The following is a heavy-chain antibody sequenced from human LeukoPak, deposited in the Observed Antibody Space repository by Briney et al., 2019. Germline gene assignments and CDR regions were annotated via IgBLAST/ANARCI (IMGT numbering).Heavy chain of an antibody. D-gene: IGHD2-8*01. V-gene: IGHV3-49*04. CDR2: ITSKAHGGTT. CDR3: TRKRCPSGVFPLDY. Sequence: GSLRDSCTGSGFTFGDYPMSWVRQAPGKGLERVGYITSKAHGGTTEFAASVKGRFTILRDDSKSIAYLQMNGLKTEDTAVYYCTRKRCPSGVFPLDYWGQGTLDTVSS. J-gene: IGHJ4*02. CDR1: GFTFGDYP.